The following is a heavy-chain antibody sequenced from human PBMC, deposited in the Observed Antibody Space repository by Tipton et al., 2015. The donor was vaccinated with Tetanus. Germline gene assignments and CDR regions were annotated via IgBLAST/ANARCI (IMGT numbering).Heavy chain of an antibody. D-gene: IGHD3-10*01. CDR2: IYTSGST. V-gene: IGHV4-4*07. CDR1: GGSISSYY. CDR3: ARGGAMVRGVILFDY. Sequence: TLSLTCTVSGGSISSYYWSWIRQPAGKGLEWIGRIYTSGSTNYNPSLKSRVTMSVDTSKNQFSLKLSSVTAADTAVYYCARGGAMVRGVILFDYWGQGTLVTVSS. J-gene: IGHJ4*02.